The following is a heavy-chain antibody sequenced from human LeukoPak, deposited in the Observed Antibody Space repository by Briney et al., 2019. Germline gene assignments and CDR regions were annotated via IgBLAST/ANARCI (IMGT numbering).Heavy chain of an antibody. J-gene: IGHJ4*02. Sequence: ASVKVSCKASGYTFTSYYMHWVRQAPGQGLEWMGIINPSGGSTSYAQKFQGRVTMTRDTSTSTVYMELSSLRSEDTAVYYCARDPGYDFWSGYHTTAQLDYWGQGTLVTVSS. CDR2: INPSGGST. CDR3: ARDPGYDFWSGYHTTAQLDY. D-gene: IGHD3-3*01. V-gene: IGHV1-46*03. CDR1: GYTFTSYY.